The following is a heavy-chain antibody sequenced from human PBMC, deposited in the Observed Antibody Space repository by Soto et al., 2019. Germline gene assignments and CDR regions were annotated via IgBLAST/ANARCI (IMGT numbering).Heavy chain of an antibody. CDR3: ARAYSSSSGKNAFDF. V-gene: IGHV3-48*01. CDR2: ISPSSSTI. Sequence: PGGSLRLSCAASGFTFSNYGMNWVRKAPGKGLEWVSYISPSSSTIYYADSVKGRFTISRENAMNSLYLQMNSLRAEDTAIYYCARAYSSSSGKNAFDFWGQGTMVTVSS. D-gene: IGHD6-13*01. J-gene: IGHJ3*01. CDR1: GFTFSNYG.